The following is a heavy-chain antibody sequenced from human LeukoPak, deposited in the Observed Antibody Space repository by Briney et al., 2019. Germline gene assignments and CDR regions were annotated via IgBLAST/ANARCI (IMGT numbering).Heavy chain of an antibody. CDR3: ARVGVSSSWGGDWFDS. D-gene: IGHD6-13*01. J-gene: IGHJ5*01. Sequence: SETLSLTCTVSGYSISSGYYWGWIRQPPGKGLEWIGSIYHRGSTNNNPSLKSRVTISVDTSKNQFSLKLSSVTAADTAVYYCARVGVSSSWGGDWFDSWGQGTLVTVSS. CDR1: GYSISSGYY. CDR2: IYHRGST. V-gene: IGHV4-38-2*02.